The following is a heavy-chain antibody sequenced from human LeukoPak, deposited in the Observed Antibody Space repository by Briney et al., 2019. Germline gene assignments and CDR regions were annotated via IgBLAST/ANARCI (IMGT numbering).Heavy chain of an antibody. CDR1: GGSISSGSYY. Sequence: SETLSLTCTVSGGSISSGSYYWSWIRQPAGKGLEWIGRIYTSGSTNYNPSPKSRVTISVDTSKNQFSLKLSSVTAADTAVYYCARDQEYSYGHFDYWGQGTLVTVSS. CDR2: IYTSGST. CDR3: ARDQEYSYGHFDY. D-gene: IGHD5-18*01. V-gene: IGHV4-61*02. J-gene: IGHJ4*02.